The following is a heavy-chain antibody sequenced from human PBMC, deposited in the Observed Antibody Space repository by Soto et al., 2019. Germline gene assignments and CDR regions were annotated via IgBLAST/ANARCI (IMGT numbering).Heavy chain of an antibody. Sequence: PSETLSLTCTVSGGSISSYYWSWIRQPPGKGLEWIGYIYYSGSTNYNPSLKSRVTISVDTSKNQFSLKLSSVTAADTAVYYCARGRYFDWDRVFDYWGQGTLVTVSS. CDR3: ARGRYFDWDRVFDY. J-gene: IGHJ4*02. CDR1: GGSISSYY. D-gene: IGHD3-9*01. CDR2: IYYSGST. V-gene: IGHV4-59*01.